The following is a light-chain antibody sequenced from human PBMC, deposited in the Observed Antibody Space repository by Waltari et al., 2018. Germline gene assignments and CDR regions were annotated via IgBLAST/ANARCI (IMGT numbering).Light chain of an antibody. CDR3: QVWDGNSDHAV. CDR2: DGR. J-gene: IGLJ7*01. V-gene: IGLV3-21*02. CDR1: NIGGKS. Sequence: SYVLTQPPSVSVAPGQTARITCGGKNIGGKSVHWSQQMQGQAPILVISDGRDRPSGITERVSGHNSENTAKLTVGRFDDGDEANYYCQVWDGNSDHAVFGGGTQLTVL.